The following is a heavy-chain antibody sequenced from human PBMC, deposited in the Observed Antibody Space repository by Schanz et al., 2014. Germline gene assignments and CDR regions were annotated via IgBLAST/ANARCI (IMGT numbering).Heavy chain of an antibody. Sequence: QVQLVESGGGVVQPGGSLRLSCAASGFTFSSYSMHWVRQAPGKGLEWVAFIRYDGSSKYYADSVRGRFTISRDDSKNTLYLQMSSLRAEDTAVYYCASQRGHSGYDGPWGYWGQGTLVTVSS. J-gene: IGHJ4*02. CDR1: GFTFSSYS. CDR2: IRYDGSSK. V-gene: IGHV3-30*02. CDR3: ASQRGHSGYDGPWGY. D-gene: IGHD5-12*01.